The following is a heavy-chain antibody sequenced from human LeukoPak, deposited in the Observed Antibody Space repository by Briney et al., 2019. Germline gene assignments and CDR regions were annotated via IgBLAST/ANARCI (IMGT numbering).Heavy chain of an antibody. J-gene: IGHJ4*02. CDR1: GFTFSSYA. CDR3: AKETVAAPPIDY. Sequence: GGSLRLSCAASGFTFSSYAMSWVRQAPGKGLDWVSAISGIAYSTYYADSVKGRCTISRDNAKNTLYLQMNSLRAEDTAVYYCAKETVAAPPIDYWGQGTLVTVSS. V-gene: IGHV3-23*01. D-gene: IGHD6-19*01. CDR2: ISGIAYST.